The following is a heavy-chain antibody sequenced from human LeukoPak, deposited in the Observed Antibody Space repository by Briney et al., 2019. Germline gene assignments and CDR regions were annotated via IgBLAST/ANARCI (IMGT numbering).Heavy chain of an antibody. D-gene: IGHD6-19*01. CDR3: ARHGYSSGSLAWFDP. CDR2: IYYSGST. Sequence: SETLSLTCTVAGGSISSYYWSWIRQPPGKGLEWIGYIYYSGSTIYNPSLKSRVTISVDTSKNQFSLKLSSVTAADTAVYYCARHGYSSGSLAWFDPWGQGTQVTVSS. CDR1: GGSISSYY. V-gene: IGHV4-59*01. J-gene: IGHJ5*02.